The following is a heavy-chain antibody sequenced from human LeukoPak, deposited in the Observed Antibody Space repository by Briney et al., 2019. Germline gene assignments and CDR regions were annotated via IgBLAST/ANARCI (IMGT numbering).Heavy chain of an antibody. CDR1: GLTFSFYW. V-gene: IGHV3-7*05. CDR3: ARGKYYFDY. J-gene: IGHJ4*02. CDR2: IKEDGSEK. Sequence: GGSLRLSCAASGLTFSFYWMSWVRQAPGKGLEWVANIKEDGSEKYYVDSVKGRFTISRDNAKNSLFLQLDSLRAEVTAVYYCARGKYYFDYWGQGTLVTVSS.